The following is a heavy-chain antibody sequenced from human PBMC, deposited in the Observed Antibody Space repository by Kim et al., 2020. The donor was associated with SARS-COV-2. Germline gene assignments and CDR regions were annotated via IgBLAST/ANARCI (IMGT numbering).Heavy chain of an antibody. CDR3: AREWLSNENYYYYYGMDV. Sequence: GESLKISCKGSGYSFTSYWISWVRQMPGKGLEWMGRIDPSDSYTNYSPSFQGHVTISADKSISTAYLQWSSLKASDTAMYYCAREWLSNENYYYYYGMDVWGQGTTVTVSS. CDR2: IDPSDSYT. CDR1: GYSFTSYW. J-gene: IGHJ6*02. D-gene: IGHD6-19*01. V-gene: IGHV5-10-1*01.